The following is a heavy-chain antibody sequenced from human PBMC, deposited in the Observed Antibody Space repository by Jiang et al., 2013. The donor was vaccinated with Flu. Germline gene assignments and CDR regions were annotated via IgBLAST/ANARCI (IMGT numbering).Heavy chain of an antibody. Sequence: SYISSSSSTIYYADSVKGRFTISRDNAKNSLYLQMNSLRDEDTAVYYCLRWFGDGFDYWGQGTLVTVSS. J-gene: IGHJ4*02. CDR2: ISSSSSTI. D-gene: IGHD3-10*01. V-gene: IGHV3-48*02. CDR3: LRWFGDGFDY.